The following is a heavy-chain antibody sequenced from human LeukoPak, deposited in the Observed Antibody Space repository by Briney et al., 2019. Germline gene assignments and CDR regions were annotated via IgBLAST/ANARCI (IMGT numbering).Heavy chain of an antibody. Sequence: NSSKTLSLTCTVSGDSIRSTSYYWAWIRQPPGKGLEWIGSVYYGGSTYFNPSLKSRVTISVDTSKNQFTLKMRSVTAADTAVYYCARPSYYGGSARWGRGSLVTVSS. CDR2: VYYGGST. CDR3: ARPSYYGGSAR. J-gene: IGHJ4*02. CDR1: GDSIRSTSYY. D-gene: IGHD2-21*01. V-gene: IGHV4-39*01.